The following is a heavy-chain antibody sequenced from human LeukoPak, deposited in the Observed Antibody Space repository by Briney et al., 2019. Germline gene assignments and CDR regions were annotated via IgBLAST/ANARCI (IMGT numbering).Heavy chain of an antibody. CDR3: ARGKLWFGELGLNKYYYGMDV. D-gene: IGHD3-10*01. V-gene: IGHV1-8*01. CDR1: GYTFTSYD. CDR2: TNPNSGNT. J-gene: IGHJ6*02. Sequence: GASVKVSCKASGYTFTSYDINWVRQATGQGLEWMGWTNPNSGNTGYAQKFQGRVTMTRNTSISSAYMELSSLRSEDTAVYYCARGKLWFGELGLNKYYYGMDVWGQGTTVTVSS.